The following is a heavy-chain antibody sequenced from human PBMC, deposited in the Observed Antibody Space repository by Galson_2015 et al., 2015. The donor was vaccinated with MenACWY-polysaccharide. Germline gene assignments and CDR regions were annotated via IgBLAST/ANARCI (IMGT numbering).Heavy chain of an antibody. Sequence: SLRLSCAASGFTFSSYTMSWVRQAPGKGLEWVSAISDSGGSTYYADSVKGRFTISRDNSKNTLYLQMNSLRAEDTAVYYCAKAISSGWYYFDYWGQGTLVTVSS. CDR1: GFTFSSYT. D-gene: IGHD6-19*01. CDR2: ISDSGGST. V-gene: IGHV3-23*01. CDR3: AKAISSGWYYFDY. J-gene: IGHJ4*02.